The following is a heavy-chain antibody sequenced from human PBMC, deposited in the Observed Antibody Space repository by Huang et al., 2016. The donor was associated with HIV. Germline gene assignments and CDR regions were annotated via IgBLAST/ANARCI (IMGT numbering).Heavy chain of an antibody. J-gene: IGHJ4*02. D-gene: IGHD3-10*01. CDR3: ATEGLWGEGNTLDY. CDR1: GDTLTESS. Sequence: QVQLTQSGAEVKKPGASVKVSCKISGDTLTESSMHWVRQAPGKGLEWMGGFNPEEGERVYAQRFQGRVTMTEDTTTDTAYLELSSLRSEDTAVYYCATEGLWGEGNTLDYWGQGTLVTVSS. CDR2: FNPEEGER. V-gene: IGHV1-24*01.